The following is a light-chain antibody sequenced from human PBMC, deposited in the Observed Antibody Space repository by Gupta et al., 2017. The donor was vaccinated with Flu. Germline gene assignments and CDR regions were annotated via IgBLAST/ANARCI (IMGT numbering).Light chain of an antibody. Sequence: EIVLTQSRATLSLSPGERATLSCGASQPVSSNYFAWYQHKPGLAPRLLIYDASSRAPAIPDRFSGSGSGTDFTLTISRLEPEDFAVYYCQQYGNSYSVTFGQATKLEI. CDR2: DAS. CDR1: QPVSSNY. CDR3: QQYGNSYSVT. V-gene: IGKV3D-20*01. J-gene: IGKJ2*01.